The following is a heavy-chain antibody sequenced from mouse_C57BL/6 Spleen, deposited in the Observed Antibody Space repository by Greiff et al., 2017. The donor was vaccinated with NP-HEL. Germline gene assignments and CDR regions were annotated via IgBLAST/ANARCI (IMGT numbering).Heavy chain of an antibody. V-gene: IGHV5-16*01. CDR2: INYDGSST. Sequence: EVMLVESEGGLVQPGSSMKLSCTASGFTFSDYYMAWVRQVPEKGLEWVANINYDGSSTYYLDSLKSRFIISRDNAKNILYLQMSSLKSEDTATYYCARDGPYWYFDVWGTGTTVTVSS. CDR3: ARDGPYWYFDV. J-gene: IGHJ1*03. CDR1: GFTFSDYY.